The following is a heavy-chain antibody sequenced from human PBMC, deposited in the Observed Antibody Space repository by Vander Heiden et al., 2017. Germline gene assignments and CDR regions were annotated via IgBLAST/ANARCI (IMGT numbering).Heavy chain of an antibody. Sequence: QLQESGPGLVKPSETLSLTCTVSGGSISSYYWSWIRQPPGKGLEWIGYIYYSGSTNYNPSLKSRVTISVDTSKNQFSLKLSSVTAADTAVYYCARYDRLYYFDYWGQGTLVTVSS. D-gene: IGHD3-16*01. CDR1: GGSISSYY. CDR3: ARYDRLYYFDY. CDR2: IYYSGST. V-gene: IGHV4-59*01. J-gene: IGHJ4*02.